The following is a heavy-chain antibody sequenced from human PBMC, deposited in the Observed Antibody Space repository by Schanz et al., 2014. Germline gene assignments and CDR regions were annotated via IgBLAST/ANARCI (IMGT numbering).Heavy chain of an antibody. CDR3: AGDWASGRYYSDY. CDR1: GFTFSRHA. V-gene: IGHV3-30*09. J-gene: IGHJ4*02. Sequence: QVQLVESGGGVVQPGRSVRLSCAASGFTFSRHAMHWVRQAEGKGQEWVAAITYDGSNKYYAESVKGRFAISRDNSKDTLYVQMNSLRTEDTAVYYCAGDWASGRYYSDYWGQGTLVTVSS. CDR2: ITYDGSNK. D-gene: IGHD1-26*01.